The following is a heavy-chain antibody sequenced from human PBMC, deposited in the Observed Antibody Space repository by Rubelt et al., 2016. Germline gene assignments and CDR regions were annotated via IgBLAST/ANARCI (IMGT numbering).Heavy chain of an antibody. CDR3: ARTRTLYWYFDI. V-gene: IGHV2-70*15. Sequence: QVTLRESGPALVKPTQTLTLTCTFSGFSLSTSGMFVSWIRQPPGKALEWLARIDWDDDKYYSTFLKTRLTISKDTSKNQVVLTMTNMDPVDTATYYCARTRTLYWYFDIWGRGTLVTVSS. CDR1: GFSLSTSGMF. D-gene: IGHD2-2*01. CDR2: IDWDDDK. J-gene: IGHJ2*01.